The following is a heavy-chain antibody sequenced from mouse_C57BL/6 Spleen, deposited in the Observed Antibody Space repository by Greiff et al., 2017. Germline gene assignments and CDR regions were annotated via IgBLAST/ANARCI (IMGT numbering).Heavy chain of an antibody. Sequence: QVQLQQPGAELVSPGSSVKLSCKASGYTFTSYWMHWVKQRPIQGLEWIGNIDPSDSETHYNQKFKDKATLTVDKSSSTAYMQLSSLTSEDSAVYYCAREGTYGSSYGFAYWGQGTLVTVSA. V-gene: IGHV1-52*01. CDR2: IDPSDSET. J-gene: IGHJ3*01. CDR3: AREGTYGSSYGFAY. D-gene: IGHD1-1*01. CDR1: GYTFTSYW.